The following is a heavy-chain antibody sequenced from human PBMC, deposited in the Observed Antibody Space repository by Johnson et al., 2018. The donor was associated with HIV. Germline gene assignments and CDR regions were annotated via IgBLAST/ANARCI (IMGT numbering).Heavy chain of an antibody. D-gene: IGHD1-1*01. Sequence: QVRLVESGGDLVQPGGSLRLSCAASGFTFSSYAMHWVRQAPGTGLEWVAVISYDGSNKYYADSVKGRFTISRDNSKNSLYLQMNSLRGEDTALYYCARVQPVGGSYHDAFDIWGQGTMVTVSS. CDR2: ISYDGSNK. CDR3: ARVQPVGGSYHDAFDI. CDR1: GFTFSSYA. J-gene: IGHJ3*02. V-gene: IGHV3-30-3*01.